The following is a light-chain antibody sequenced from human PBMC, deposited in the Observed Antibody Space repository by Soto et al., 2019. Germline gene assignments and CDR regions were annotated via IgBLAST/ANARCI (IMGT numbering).Light chain of an antibody. CDR1: GSNIGAGYD. V-gene: IGLV1-40*01. J-gene: IGLJ3*02. Sequence: QSVLTQPPSGSGAPGLRVTISCTGSGSNIGAGYDVHWYQQLPGTAPKLLIYDNTNRPSGVPDRFSGSKSGTSVSLAITGLQAEDEADYYCPSYDSTLNGWVFGGGTKLTVL. CDR2: DNT. CDR3: PSYDSTLNGWV.